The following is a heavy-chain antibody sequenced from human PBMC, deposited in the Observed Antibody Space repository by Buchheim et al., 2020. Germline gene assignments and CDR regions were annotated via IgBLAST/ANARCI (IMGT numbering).Heavy chain of an antibody. V-gene: IGHV1-69*04. CDR2: IIPILGIA. CDR1: GGTFSSYA. Sequence: QVQLVQSGAEVKKPGSSVKVSCKASGGTFSSYAISWVRQAPGQGLEWMGRIIPILGIANYAQKFQGRVTITADKSTSTDYMELSSLRSEDTAVYYCARAGGDYVWGSYRYIGWFDPWGQGTL. J-gene: IGHJ5*02. D-gene: IGHD3-16*02. CDR3: ARAGGDYVWGSYRYIGWFDP.